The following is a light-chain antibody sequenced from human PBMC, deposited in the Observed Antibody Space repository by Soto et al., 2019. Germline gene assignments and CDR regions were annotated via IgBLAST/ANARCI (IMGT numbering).Light chain of an antibody. CDR1: QSISSR. CDR3: QQYNTPPWT. J-gene: IGKJ1*01. V-gene: IGKV1-5*03. Sequence: DIQVTQSPSTLSASLGDRVTITCRASQSISSRLAWYQQKPGKAPKHLIYKASSLESGVPSRFSGSESGTEFTLTISRLQPDDFATYYCQQYNTPPWTFGQGTKVEVK. CDR2: KAS.